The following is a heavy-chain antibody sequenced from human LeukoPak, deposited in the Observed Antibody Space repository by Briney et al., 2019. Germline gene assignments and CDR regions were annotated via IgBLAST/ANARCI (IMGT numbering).Heavy chain of an antibody. Sequence: GGSLRLSCAASGFTFSIYGKSWVRQAPGKGLEWVSAISGSGDSTYYADSVKGRFTISRDNSKNTLYLLMNSLRAEDTALYYCAKGGIAVISTSVYYYMDVWGKGTTVTISS. CDR2: ISGSGDST. CDR3: AKGGIAVISTSVYYYMDV. V-gene: IGHV3-23*01. D-gene: IGHD6-19*01. CDR1: GFTFSIYG. J-gene: IGHJ6*03.